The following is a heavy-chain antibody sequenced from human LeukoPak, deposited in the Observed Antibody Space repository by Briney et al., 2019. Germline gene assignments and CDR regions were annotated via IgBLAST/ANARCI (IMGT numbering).Heavy chain of an antibody. V-gene: IGHV4-59*12. CDR3: VKEELLYFGASKIRGFDS. J-gene: IGHJ4*02. D-gene: IGHD3-10*01. CDR1: GGSISSYY. Sequence: SETLSLTCTVSGGSISSYYWSWIRQPPGKGLEWIGYIYYSVSTNYNPSLKSRVTISVDTSKNQFSLKLTSVSAADTAVYYCVKEELLYFGASKIRGFDSWGQGTLVTVFS. CDR2: IYYSVST.